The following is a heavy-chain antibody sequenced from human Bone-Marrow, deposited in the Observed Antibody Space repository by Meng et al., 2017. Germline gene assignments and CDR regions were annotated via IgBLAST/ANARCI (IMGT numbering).Heavy chain of an antibody. V-gene: IGHV1-69*01. CDR1: GGTFSRYA. CDR2: IIPIFGTA. J-gene: IGHJ4*02. Sequence: SGARGKCRGASVNVSCKASGGTFSRYAISWVRQAPGQGLEWMGGIIPIFGTANYAQKFQGRVTITADESTSTAYMELSSLRSEDTAVYYCAIGDGYNYKDYWGQGTLVTVSS. D-gene: IGHD5-24*01. CDR3: AIGDGYNYKDY.